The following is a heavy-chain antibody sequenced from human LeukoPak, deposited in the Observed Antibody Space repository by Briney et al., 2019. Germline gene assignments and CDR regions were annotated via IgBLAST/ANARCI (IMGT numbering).Heavy chain of an antibody. CDR3: ARVDCSGGSCYSFDY. D-gene: IGHD2-15*01. Sequence: SETLSLTCTVSGGSFSSYYWNWIRQPPGKGLEWMGYIYYSGSTNCNPSLKSRVTISVDTSKNQFSLKLSSVTAANTAVYYCARVDCSGGSCYSFDYWGQGTLVTVSS. CDR2: IYYSGST. J-gene: IGHJ4*02. V-gene: IGHV4-59*01. CDR1: GGSFSSYY.